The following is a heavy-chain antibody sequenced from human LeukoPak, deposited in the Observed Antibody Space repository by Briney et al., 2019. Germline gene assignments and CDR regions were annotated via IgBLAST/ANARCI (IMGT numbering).Heavy chain of an antibody. CDR2: IYRTGRT. CDR3: GRHDYGDSSAAFDI. J-gene: IGHJ3*02. V-gene: IGHV4-4*02. Sequence: SETLSLTCAVSGDSISNNYLWRWVRQFPGTGLEYIGEIYRTGRTNYNPSLKSRVTISIDKSENQFSLNLRSVTAADTAVYYCGRHDYGDSSAAFDIWGQGTMVTVSS. D-gene: IGHD4-17*01. CDR1: GDSISNNYL.